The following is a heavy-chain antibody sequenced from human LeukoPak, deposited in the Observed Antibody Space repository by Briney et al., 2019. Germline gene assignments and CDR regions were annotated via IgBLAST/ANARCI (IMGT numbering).Heavy chain of an antibody. D-gene: IGHD5-12*01. Sequence: GESLKISCTGSGYKFSCYWIGLMRQMPGKGPEWVGIIYPGDSETKYSQSFQGQVTISADKSINTAYLEWSSLKSSNSAIYYCARFSASSLAKNWFDPWGQGTLITVSS. J-gene: IGHJ5*02. CDR2: IYPGDSET. CDR3: ARFSASSLAKNWFDP. CDR1: GYKFSCYW. V-gene: IGHV5-51*01.